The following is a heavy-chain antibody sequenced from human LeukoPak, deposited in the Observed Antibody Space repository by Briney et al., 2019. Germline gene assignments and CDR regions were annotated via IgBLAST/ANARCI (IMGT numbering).Heavy chain of an antibody. CDR1: GFTFSSYS. Sequence: GSLRLSCAASGFTFSSYSMNWVRQAPGKGLEWVSAISGSGGSTYYADSVKGRFTISRDNSKNTLYLQMNSLRAEDTAVYYCAKNAQYSSFTDYWGQGTLVTVSS. V-gene: IGHV3-23*01. J-gene: IGHJ4*02. CDR2: ISGSGGST. CDR3: AKNAQYSSFTDY. D-gene: IGHD6-6*01.